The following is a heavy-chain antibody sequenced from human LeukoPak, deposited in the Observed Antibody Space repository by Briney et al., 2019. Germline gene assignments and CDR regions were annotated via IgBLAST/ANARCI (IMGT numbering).Heavy chain of an antibody. CDR2: ISAYNGNT. J-gene: IGHJ5*02. CDR3: ARAHPLYYYDSSGYYYRFDP. V-gene: IGHV1-18*01. Sequence: RASVKVSCKASGGTFSSYGISWVRQAPGQGLEWMGWISAYNGNTNYAQKLQGRVTMTTDTSTSTAYMELRSLRSDDTAMYYCARAHPLYYYDSSGYYYRFDPWGQGTLVTVSS. D-gene: IGHD3-22*01. CDR1: GGTFSSYG.